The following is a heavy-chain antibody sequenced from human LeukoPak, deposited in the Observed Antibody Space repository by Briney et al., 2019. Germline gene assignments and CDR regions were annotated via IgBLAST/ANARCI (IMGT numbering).Heavy chain of an antibody. J-gene: IGHJ5*02. CDR3: ARGGVVVGALFDP. CDR1: GYTYTSYG. V-gene: IGHV1-18*01. CDR2: ISAYNGDT. D-gene: IGHD1-26*01. Sequence: ASVKVSCKASGYTYTSYGISWVRQAPGQGLEWMGCISAYNGDTHYAQKFKGRVTMTTETSTSTAYMELRSLRSEDTAVYYCARGGVVVGALFDPWGQGTLVTVSS.